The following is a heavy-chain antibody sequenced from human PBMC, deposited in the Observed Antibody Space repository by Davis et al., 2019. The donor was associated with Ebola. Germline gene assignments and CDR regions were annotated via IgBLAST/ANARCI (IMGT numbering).Heavy chain of an antibody. D-gene: IGHD4-17*01. J-gene: IGHJ6*04. CDR1: GYTFTSYY. CDR2: INPSGGRT. V-gene: IGHV1-46*01. Sequence: ASVKVSCKASGYTFTSYYMHWVRQAPGQGLEWMGIINPSGGRTSYAQKFQGRVTMTRDTSTSTVYMELSSLRSEDTAVYYCARDLTTSFYYYGMDVWGKGTTVTVSS. CDR3: ARDLTTSFYYYGMDV.